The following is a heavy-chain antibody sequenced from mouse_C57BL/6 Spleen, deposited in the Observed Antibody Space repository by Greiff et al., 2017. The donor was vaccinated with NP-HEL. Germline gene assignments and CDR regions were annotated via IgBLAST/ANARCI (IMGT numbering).Heavy chain of an antibody. J-gene: IGHJ1*03. CDR2: IDPETGGT. Sequence: QVQLQQSGAELVRPGASVTLSCKASGYTFTDYEMHWVKQTPVHGLEWIGAIDPETGGTAYNQKFKGKAILTADKSSSTAYMELRSLTSEDSAVYYCRGITTVVASYWYFDVWGTGTTVTVSS. D-gene: IGHD1-1*01. V-gene: IGHV1-15*01. CDR3: RGITTVVASYWYFDV. CDR1: GYTFTDYE.